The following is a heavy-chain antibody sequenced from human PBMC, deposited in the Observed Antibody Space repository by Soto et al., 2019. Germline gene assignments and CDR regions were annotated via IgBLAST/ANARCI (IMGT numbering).Heavy chain of an antibody. D-gene: IGHD2-15*01. V-gene: IGHV3-15*07. CDR3: TTGSVEGV. J-gene: IGHJ6*02. Sequence: EVQLVEAGGGLVQPGGSLRLSCAASGFSFSNAWMNWVRQAPGKGLEWVGRIKRKIDGEATDYAGPVKGRFTVFRDDSKSALYLQMSSLKGDDTAVYYCTTGSVEGVWGQGTTVTVS. CDR1: GFSFSNAW. CDR2: IKRKIDGEAT.